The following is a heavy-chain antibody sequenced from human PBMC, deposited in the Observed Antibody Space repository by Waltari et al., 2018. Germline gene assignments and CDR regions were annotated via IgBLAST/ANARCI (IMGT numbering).Heavy chain of an antibody. J-gene: IGHJ4*02. CDR1: GGAIAPYY. V-gene: IGHV4-59*01. D-gene: IGHD5-12*01. CDR2: IFHTGST. Sequence: QVQLLESGPGLVKPSETLSLTCTAPGGAIAPYYWSWIRQPPGKGLEWIAYIFHTGSTNYNPSLKSRVTMSVDTSKNQFSLKLSSVTAADTAVYFCARVANSGYDDRGHFDFWGQGTLVTVSS. CDR3: ARVANSGYDDRGHFDF.